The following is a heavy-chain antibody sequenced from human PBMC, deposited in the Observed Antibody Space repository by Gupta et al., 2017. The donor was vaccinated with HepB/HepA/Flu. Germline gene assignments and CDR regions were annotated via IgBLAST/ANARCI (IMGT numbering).Heavy chain of an antibody. D-gene: IGHD1-26*01. CDR2: IYSGGDR. CDR3: SRVPGSV. CDR1: GFSVSVNF. V-gene: IGHV3-66*01. J-gene: IGHJ6*02. Sequence: ELQLVQSGGGLVQPGGSLRLSCAASGFSVSVNFMSWVRQAPGKGLEWVSFIYSGGDRYYADSVKGRFTISRDSSKNTLYLQMSSLRVEDTAVYYCSRVPGSVWGQGTTVTVSS.